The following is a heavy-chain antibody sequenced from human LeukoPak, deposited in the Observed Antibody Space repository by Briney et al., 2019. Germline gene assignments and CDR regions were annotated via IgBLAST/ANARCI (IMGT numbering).Heavy chain of an antibody. J-gene: IGHJ4*02. CDR1: GYTFTSYG. CDR2: ISAYNGNT. Sequence: GASVKVSCKASGYTFTSYGISWVRQAPGQGLEWMGWISAYNGNTNYAQKLQGRVTMTTDTSTSTAYMELRSLRSDDTAVYYCARDPCGGDCYGTYFDYWGQGTLVTVPS. V-gene: IGHV1-18*01. D-gene: IGHD2-21*02. CDR3: ARDPCGGDCYGTYFDY.